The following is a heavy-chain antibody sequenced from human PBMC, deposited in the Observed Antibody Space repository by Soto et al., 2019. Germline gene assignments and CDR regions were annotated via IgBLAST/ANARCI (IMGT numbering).Heavy chain of an antibody. J-gene: IGHJ5*02. CDR1: GYRFTSYW. CDR2: IDVSGTEA. V-gene: IGHV5-51*01. CDR3: ARIRRPTWLDP. D-gene: IGHD6-25*01. Sequence: EVQLLQSGAAVRKAGESLKISCMASGYRFTSYWIVWVRQMPGKGLEWMGIIDVSGTEARYSPSFEGQVTMSADKSISTAYLQWNSLKAEDTAIYYCARIRRPTWLDPWGQGTRVHVSS.